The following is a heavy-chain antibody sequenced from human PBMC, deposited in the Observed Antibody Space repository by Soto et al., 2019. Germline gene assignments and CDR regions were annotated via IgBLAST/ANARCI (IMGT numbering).Heavy chain of an antibody. CDR1: GYTFTGYY. Sequence: VASVKVSCKASGYTFTGYYMHWVRQAPGQGLEWMGWINPNSGGTNYAQKFQGRVTMTRDTSISTAYMELCRLRSDDTAVYYCARAPNSYDWFDPWGQGTLVTVSS. CDR3: ARAPNSYDWFDP. D-gene: IGHD1-26*01. CDR2: INPNSGGT. J-gene: IGHJ5*02. V-gene: IGHV1-2*02.